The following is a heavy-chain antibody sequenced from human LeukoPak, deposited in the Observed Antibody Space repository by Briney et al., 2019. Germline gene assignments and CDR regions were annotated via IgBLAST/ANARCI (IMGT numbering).Heavy chain of an antibody. CDR3: AKDFGYDSSGSFFDY. V-gene: IGHV3-23*01. CDR2: ISGSGGST. D-gene: IGHD3-22*01. CDR1: GFTFSSYA. Sequence: HAGGSLRLSCAASGFTFSSYAMSWVRQAPGKGLEWVSAISGSGGSTYYADSVKGRFTISRDNSKNTLYLQMNSLRAEDTAVYYCAKDFGYDSSGSFFDYWGQGTLVTVSS. J-gene: IGHJ4*02.